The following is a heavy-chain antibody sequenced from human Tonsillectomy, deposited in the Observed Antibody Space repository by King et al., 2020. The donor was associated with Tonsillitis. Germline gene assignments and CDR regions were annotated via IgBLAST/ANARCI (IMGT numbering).Heavy chain of an antibody. CDR3: ARDYCSTTSCYNGY. Sequence: QLVQSGAEVKKPVASVKVSCKSSGYTFNPYYIPGVRQPPGKGVEWVGWISCYNVYTNYAQKLQGRVTMHTDTSTSTAYMELWSLKSDDTAVYYCARDYCSTTSCYNGYWGQGTLVTVSS. V-gene: IGHV1-18*01. D-gene: IGHD2-2*02. J-gene: IGHJ4*02. CDR2: ISCYNVYT. CDR1: GYTFNPYY.